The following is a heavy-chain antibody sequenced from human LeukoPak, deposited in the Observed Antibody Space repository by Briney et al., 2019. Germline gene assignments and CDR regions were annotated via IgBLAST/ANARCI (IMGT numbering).Heavy chain of an antibody. CDR1: GFTFSSYG. J-gene: IGHJ4*02. Sequence: GGSLRLSCAASGFTFSSYGMHWVRQAPGKGLEWVAVISYDGSNKYYADSVKGRFTISRDNSKNTLYLQMNSLRAEDTAVYYCAKELSSSWYFDYWGQGTLVTVSS. V-gene: IGHV3-30*18. D-gene: IGHD6-13*01. CDR2: ISYDGSNK. CDR3: AKELSSSWYFDY.